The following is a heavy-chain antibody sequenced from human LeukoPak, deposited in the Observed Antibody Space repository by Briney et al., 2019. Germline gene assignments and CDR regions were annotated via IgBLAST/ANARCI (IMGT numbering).Heavy chain of an antibody. Sequence: SETLSLTCDLSGGSISISTWWSWVRQSPGKGLEWIGEIYHSGSTNYNPSLKSRITISVDKSKNQFSLKLSSVTAADTAVYYCAGAVLQLEHSYWGQGTLVTVFS. V-gene: IGHV4-4*02. CDR1: GGSISISTW. J-gene: IGHJ4*02. D-gene: IGHD1-1*01. CDR2: IYHSGST. CDR3: AGAVLQLEHSY.